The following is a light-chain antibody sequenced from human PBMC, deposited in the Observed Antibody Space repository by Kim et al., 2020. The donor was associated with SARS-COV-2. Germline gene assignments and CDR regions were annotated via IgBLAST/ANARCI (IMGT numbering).Light chain of an antibody. CDR2: GNN. CDR1: SSNIGAGYD. J-gene: IGLJ3*02. Sequence: SVTFSCTGSSSNIGAGYDVHWYQQLPGTVPKLLIYGNNNRPSGVPDRFSGSKSGTSASLAITGLQTEDEADYYCQSFDTSVRSVLFGGGTQLTVL. V-gene: IGLV1-40*01. CDR3: QSFDTSVRSVL.